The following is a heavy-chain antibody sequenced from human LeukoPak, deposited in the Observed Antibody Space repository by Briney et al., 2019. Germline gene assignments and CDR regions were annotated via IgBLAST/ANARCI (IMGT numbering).Heavy chain of an antibody. J-gene: IGHJ5*02. CDR3: ARAAAIGQQLVPGWFDP. CDR2: INAGNGNT. CDR1: GYTFTSYA. Sequence: GASVKVSCKASGYTFTSYAMHWVRQAPGQRLEWMGWINAGNGNTKYSQKFQGRVTITRDTSASTAYMELSSLRSEDTAVYYCARAAAIGQQLVPGWFDPWGQGTLVTVSS. D-gene: IGHD6-13*01. V-gene: IGHV1-3*01.